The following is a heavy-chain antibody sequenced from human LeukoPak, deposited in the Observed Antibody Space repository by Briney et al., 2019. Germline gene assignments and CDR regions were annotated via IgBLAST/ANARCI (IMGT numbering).Heavy chain of an antibody. J-gene: IGHJ4*02. CDR3: ARRAGAYSHPYDY. V-gene: IGHV3-53*01. Sequence: PGGSLRLSCAASGFTVSSNYMTWVRQAPGKGLEWVSVIYSGGGTLYADSVKGRFTISRDKSKNTVYLQMNSLRAEDTAVYYCARRAGAYSHPYDYWGQGTLVTVSS. CDR1: GFTVSSNY. CDR2: IYSGGGT. D-gene: IGHD4/OR15-4a*01.